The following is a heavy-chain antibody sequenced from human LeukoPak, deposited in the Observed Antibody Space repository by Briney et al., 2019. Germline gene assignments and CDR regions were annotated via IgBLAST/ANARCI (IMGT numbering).Heavy chain of an antibody. CDR1: GGSISSYY. CDR3: ARGGDCSSTSCYGYFDY. CDR2: IYYSGST. Sequence: SETLSLTYTVSGGSISSYYWSWIRQPPGKGLEWIGYIYYSGSTNYNPSLKSRVTISVDTSKNQFSLKLSSVTAADTAVYYCARGGDCSSTSCYGYFDYWGQGTLVTVSS. V-gene: IGHV4-59*01. D-gene: IGHD2-2*01. J-gene: IGHJ4*02.